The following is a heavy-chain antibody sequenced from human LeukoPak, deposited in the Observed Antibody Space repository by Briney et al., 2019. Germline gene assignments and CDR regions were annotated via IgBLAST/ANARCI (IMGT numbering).Heavy chain of an antibody. Sequence: ASVNVSSKVYGYTLTELSMHWVRQAPGKGLEWVGGFDPEDGETIYAQKFQGRVTMTEDTSTDTAYMELSSLRSEDTAVYYCATDFLSRIAAARDYGMDVWGQGTTVTVSS. V-gene: IGHV1-24*01. CDR1: GYTLTELS. D-gene: IGHD6-13*01. CDR3: ATDFLSRIAAARDYGMDV. J-gene: IGHJ6*02. CDR2: FDPEDGET.